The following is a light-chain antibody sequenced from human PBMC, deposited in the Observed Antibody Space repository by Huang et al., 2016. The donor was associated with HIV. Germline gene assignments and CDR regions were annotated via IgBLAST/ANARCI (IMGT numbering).Light chain of an antibody. CDR1: QSISNNY. CDR3: QQYGSSPFT. V-gene: IGKV3-20*01. J-gene: IGKJ3*01. Sequence: EIVLTQSPGTLSLSPGERVTLSCRASQSISNNYLAWYQQKPGQAPRLLMYGASKRATGIPDSFSGSGSGTDFTLIISRLDPEDFAMYYCQQYGSSPFTFGPGTRVDIK. CDR2: GAS.